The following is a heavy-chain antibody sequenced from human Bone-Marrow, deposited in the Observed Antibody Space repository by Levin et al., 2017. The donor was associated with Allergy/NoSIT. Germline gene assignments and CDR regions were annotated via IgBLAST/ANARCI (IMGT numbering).Heavy chain of an antibody. Sequence: GGSLRLSCAASGFTFSSYAMHWVRQAPGKGLEWVAVISYDGSNKYYADSVKGRFTISRDNSKNTLYLQMNSLRAEDTAVYYCARDRSGCSGGSCYSGGNWFDPWGQGTLVTVSS. CDR3: ARDRSGCSGGSCYSGGNWFDP. CDR2: ISYDGSNK. V-gene: IGHV3-30*04. J-gene: IGHJ5*02. CDR1: GFTFSSYA. D-gene: IGHD2-15*01.